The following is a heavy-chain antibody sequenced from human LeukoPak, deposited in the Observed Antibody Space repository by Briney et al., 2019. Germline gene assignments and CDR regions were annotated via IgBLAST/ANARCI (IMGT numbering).Heavy chain of an antibody. CDR3: ARDLRSGYSGYDYYYYYYMDV. D-gene: IGHD5-12*01. CDR2: IYTSGST. Sequence: SETLSLTCTVSGGSISSYYWSWIRQPAGKGLEWIGRIYTSGSTNYNPSLKSRVTMSVDTSKIQFSLKLSSVTAADTAVYYCARDLRSGYSGYDYYYYYYMDVWGKGTTVTVSS. V-gene: IGHV4-4*07. J-gene: IGHJ6*03. CDR1: GGSISSYY.